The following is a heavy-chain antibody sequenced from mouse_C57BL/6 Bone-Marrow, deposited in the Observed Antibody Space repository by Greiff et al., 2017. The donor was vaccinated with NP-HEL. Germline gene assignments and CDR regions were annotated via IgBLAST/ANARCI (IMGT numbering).Heavy chain of an antibody. CDR2: IYPRSGNT. J-gene: IGHJ1*03. D-gene: IGHD3-2*02. CDR1: GYTFTSYG. V-gene: IGHV1-81*01. CDR3: APFSGWYFDV. Sequence: VQLQQSGAELARPGASVKLSCKASGYTFTSYGISWVKQRTGQGLEWIGEIYPRSGNTYYNEKFKGKATLTADKSSSTAYMALRSLTSEDSAVYFCAPFSGWYFDVWGTGTTVTVSS.